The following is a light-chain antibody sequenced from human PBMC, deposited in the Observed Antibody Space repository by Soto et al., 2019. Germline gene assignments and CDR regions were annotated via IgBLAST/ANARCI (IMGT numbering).Light chain of an antibody. Sequence: QSVLTQPPSVSGAPGQRVTISCNGTTSNIGSNYDVHWYQHLPGTAPKLIIYGNTNRPSGVPDRFSGSESGTSASLTITGLQADDEADYYCQSYDFTLRGVVFGGGTKLTVL. V-gene: IGLV1-40*01. CDR1: TSNIGSNYD. CDR3: QSYDFTLRGVV. CDR2: GNT. J-gene: IGLJ2*01.